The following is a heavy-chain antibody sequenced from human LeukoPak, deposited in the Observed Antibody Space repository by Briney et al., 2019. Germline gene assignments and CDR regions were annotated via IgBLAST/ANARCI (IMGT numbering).Heavy chain of an antibody. V-gene: IGHV4-4*02. Sequence: SGTLSLTCAVSGGSISSSNWWSWVRQPPVKGLEWIGEIYHSGSTNYNPSLKSRVTISVDKPKNQFSLKLSSVTAADTAVYYCAATRGTRAYWGQGTLVTVSS. CDR1: GGSISSSNW. J-gene: IGHJ4*02. CDR2: IYHSGST. D-gene: IGHD3-10*01. CDR3: AATRGTRAY.